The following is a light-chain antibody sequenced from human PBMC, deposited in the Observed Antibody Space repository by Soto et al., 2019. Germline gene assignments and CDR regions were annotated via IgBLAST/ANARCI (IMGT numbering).Light chain of an antibody. CDR1: SSDVGGYNY. CDR3: GSYTSSSPDA. V-gene: IGLV2-14*01. CDR2: DVS. Sequence: QSALTQPASVSGSPGQSITISCTGTSSDVGGYNYVSWYQQHPGKAPKLMIYDVSNRPSGVSNRFSASKSGNTASLTISGLAADDEADYYCGSYTSSSPDAFGTGIKLTVL. J-gene: IGLJ1*01.